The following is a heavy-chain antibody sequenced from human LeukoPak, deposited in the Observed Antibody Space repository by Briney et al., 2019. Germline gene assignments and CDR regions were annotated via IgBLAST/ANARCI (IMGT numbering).Heavy chain of an antibody. Sequence: GGSLRLSCSASGFTFSSYALRWVRQAPGKGLEYVSAISTTGGNTYYADSVRDRFTISRDNSKNTLYLHMNSLRAEDTAIYYCARESRAGPPYYWGQGTLVTVSS. CDR1: GFTFSSYA. CDR2: ISTTGGNT. CDR3: ARESRAGPPYY. J-gene: IGHJ4*02. D-gene: IGHD6-13*01. V-gene: IGHV3-64*04.